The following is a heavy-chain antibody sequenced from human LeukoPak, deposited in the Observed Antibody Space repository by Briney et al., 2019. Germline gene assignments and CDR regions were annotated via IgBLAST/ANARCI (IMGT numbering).Heavy chain of an antibody. V-gene: IGHV3-30-3*01. CDR2: ISYDGTNK. CDR3: ARESPACGEDCYFDY. D-gene: IGHD2-21*02. CDR1: GFTFGSYA. J-gene: IGHJ4*02. Sequence: GGSLRLSCAASGFTFGSYAMHWVREAPGRGLEWVAGISYDGTNKYYADSVKGRFTISRDNSKNTLYLQMNSLRTDDTAVYYCARESPACGEDCYFDYWGQGTLVTVSS.